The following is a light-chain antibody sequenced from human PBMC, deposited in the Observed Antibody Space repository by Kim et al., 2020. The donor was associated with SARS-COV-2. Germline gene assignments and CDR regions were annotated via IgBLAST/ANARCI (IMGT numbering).Light chain of an antibody. CDR3: SSYSVTSTFV. CDR1: VSDIGSYDY. J-gene: IGLJ1*01. Sequence: GQAITIACSGSVSDIGSYDYVYWYQQHPGEPPKLLIFDISDRPSGISSRFSGSKSGNRASLTISGLQAEDEADYYCSSYSVTSTFVFGPGTKVTVL. CDR2: DIS. V-gene: IGLV2-14*03.